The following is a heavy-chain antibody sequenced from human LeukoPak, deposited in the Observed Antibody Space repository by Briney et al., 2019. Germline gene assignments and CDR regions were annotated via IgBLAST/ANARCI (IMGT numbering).Heavy chain of an antibody. D-gene: IGHD3-9*01. Sequence: PSETLSLTCTVSGGSISSYYWSWIRQPPGKGLERIGYIYYSGSTNYNPSLKSRVTISVDTSKNQFSLKLSSVTAADTAVYYCAGAYYDILTGSYYFDYWGQGTLVTVSS. CDR3: AGAYYDILTGSYYFDY. J-gene: IGHJ4*02. CDR2: IYYSGST. V-gene: IGHV4-59*08. CDR1: GGSISSYY.